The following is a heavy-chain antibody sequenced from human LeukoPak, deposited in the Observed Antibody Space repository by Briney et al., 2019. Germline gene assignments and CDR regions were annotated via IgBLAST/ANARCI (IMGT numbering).Heavy chain of an antibody. J-gene: IGHJ4*02. Sequence: PGRSLRLSCTSSGFTLGDHAMSWFRQAPGKGLEWVGFIRSKAYGGTTEYAASVKGRLIISRDDSKSIAYVQVNSLKSEDTAVYYCARGCAGDCFLFDYWGQGTLVTVSS. D-gene: IGHD2-21*02. CDR1: GFTLGDHA. V-gene: IGHV3-49*03. CDR2: IRSKAYGGTT. CDR3: ARGCAGDCFLFDY.